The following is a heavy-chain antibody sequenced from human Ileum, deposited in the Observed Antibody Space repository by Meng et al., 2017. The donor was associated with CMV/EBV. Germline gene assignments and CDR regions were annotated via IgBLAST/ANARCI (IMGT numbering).Heavy chain of an antibody. D-gene: IGHD3-10*01. CDR3: ARDHYYGSGSYYNLADY. Sequence: YTFTSDGISWVRQAPGQGLEWMGWISAYNGNTNYAQKLQGRVTMTTDTSTSTAYMELRSLTSDDTAVYYCARDHYYGSGSYYNLADYWGQGTLVTVSS. V-gene: IGHV1-18*01. J-gene: IGHJ4*02. CDR2: ISAYNGNT. CDR1: YTFTSDG.